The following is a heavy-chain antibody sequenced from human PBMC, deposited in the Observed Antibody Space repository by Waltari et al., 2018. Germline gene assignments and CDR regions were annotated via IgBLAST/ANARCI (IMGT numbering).Heavy chain of an antibody. CDR2: INWNGGST. V-gene: IGHV3-20*04. J-gene: IGHJ4*02. CDR1: GFNFDDHG. D-gene: IGHD2-15*01. CDR3: AREKLMGEYIDY. Sequence: EVQLVESGGGVRRPGGSLSLSCAASGFNFDDHGMRWVRQAPGKGLEWVSSINWNGGSTCYADSVRGRFTISRDNAKNSLYLQMNSLRADDTALYYCAREKLMGEYIDYWGQGTLVTVSS.